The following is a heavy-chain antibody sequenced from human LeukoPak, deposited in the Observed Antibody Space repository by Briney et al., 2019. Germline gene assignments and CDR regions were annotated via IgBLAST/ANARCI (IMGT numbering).Heavy chain of an antibody. CDR2: ITTSGST. D-gene: IGHD2-21*01. V-gene: IGHV3-23*01. CDR3: AKAPVWNYYYGLDV. J-gene: IGHJ6*02. CDR1: GFTFDDYG. Sequence: GGSLRLSCAASGFTFDDYGMSWVRQAPGKGLEWVSGITTSGSTYYADSVKGRFTISRENSNNTPYLHMDSLRAEDTAVYYCAKAPVWNYYYGLDVWGQGTTVTVSS.